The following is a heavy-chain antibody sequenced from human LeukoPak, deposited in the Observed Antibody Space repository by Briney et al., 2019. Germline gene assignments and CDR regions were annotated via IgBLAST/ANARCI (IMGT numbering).Heavy chain of an antibody. CDR3: AREDDSSGSAFDI. CDR2: ISSSSSTI. V-gene: IGHV3-48*01. Sequence: GGSLRLSCAASGFTFSSYSMNWVRQAPGKGLEWVSYISSSSSTIYYADSVKGRFTISRDNAKNSLYLQMNSLRAEDTAVYYCAREDDSSGSAFDIWGQGTMVTVSS. CDR1: GFTFSSYS. J-gene: IGHJ3*02. D-gene: IGHD6-25*01.